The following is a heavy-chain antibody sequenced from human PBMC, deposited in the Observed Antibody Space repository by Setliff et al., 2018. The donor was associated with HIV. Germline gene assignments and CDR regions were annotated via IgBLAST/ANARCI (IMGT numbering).Heavy chain of an antibody. Sequence: SETLSLTCAVSGGSISSNWWSWVRQPPGKGLEWIGSIYHSGRTYYNPSLKSRVTISVDTSNHQFSLKLTSVTPADTAIYYCAREDGSNSHDTFEIWGQGILVTVSS. V-gene: IGHV4-4*02. CDR3: AREDGSNSHDTFEI. J-gene: IGHJ3*02. CDR2: IYHSGRT. CDR1: GGSISSNW. D-gene: IGHD1-1*01.